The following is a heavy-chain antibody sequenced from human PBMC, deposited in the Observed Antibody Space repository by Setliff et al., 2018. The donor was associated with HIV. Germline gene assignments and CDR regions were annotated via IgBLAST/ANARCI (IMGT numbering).Heavy chain of an antibody. D-gene: IGHD2-21*02. CDR1: GFTFSDYY. CDR2: ITGSSSYT. Sequence: GGSLRLSCAASGFTFSDYYMSWIRQAPGKGLEWVSYITGSSSYTNYADSVKGRFTISRDNAKNSLYLQMNSLRAEDTAVYYCATAFVLVTDTKGVLDSWGQGILVTVSS. V-gene: IGHV3-11*03. J-gene: IGHJ4*02. CDR3: ATAFVLVTDTKGVLDS.